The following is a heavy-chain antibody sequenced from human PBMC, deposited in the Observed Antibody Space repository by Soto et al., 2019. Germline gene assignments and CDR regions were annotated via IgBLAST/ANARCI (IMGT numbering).Heavy chain of an antibody. CDR3: ARDGVVGATQSYYGMDV. J-gene: IGHJ6*02. CDR2: MNPNSGNT. D-gene: IGHD1-26*01. Sequence: ASVKVSCKASGYTFTSYDINWVRQATGQGLEWMGWMNPNSGNTGYAQKFQGRVTMTRNTSISTAYMELSSLRSEDTAVYYCARDGVVGATQSYYGMDVWGQGTTVTVSS. CDR1: GYTFTSYD. V-gene: IGHV1-8*01.